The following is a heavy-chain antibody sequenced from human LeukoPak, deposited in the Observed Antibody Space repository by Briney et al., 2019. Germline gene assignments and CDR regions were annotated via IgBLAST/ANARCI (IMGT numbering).Heavy chain of an antibody. CDR2: INSDGSST. Sequence: GGSLSLSCAASGFTFSSYWMHWVRQAPGKGLVWVSRINSDGSSTRYADSVKGRFTISRDNAKNTLYLQMNSLGVEDTAVYSCARGENYGDTHFDIWGPGTPFSVSS. CDR3: ARGENYGDTHFDI. CDR1: GFTFSSYW. V-gene: IGHV3-74*01. J-gene: IGHJ6*01. D-gene: IGHD4-17*01.